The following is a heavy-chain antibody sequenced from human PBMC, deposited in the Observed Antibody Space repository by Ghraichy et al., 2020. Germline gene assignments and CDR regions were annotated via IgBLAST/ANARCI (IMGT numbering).Heavy chain of an antibody. CDR1: WFSLDTTGGG. V-gene: IGHV2-5*02. D-gene: IGHD6-13*01. CDR2: IYWDDDK. Sequence: TLSLTLTCTFSWFSLDTTGGGVGWIRQPPGKALEWLDLIYWDDDKHYSPSLRSRLAITKDTSKNQVVLTMTNMDPVDTATYYCAHLIASSGSFDYWGQGTFVTVSS. CDR3: AHLIASSGSFDY. J-gene: IGHJ4*02.